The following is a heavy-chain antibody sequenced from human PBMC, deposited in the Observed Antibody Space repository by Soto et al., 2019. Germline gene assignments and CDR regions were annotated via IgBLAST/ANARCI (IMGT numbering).Heavy chain of an antibody. CDR1: GFTISGNA. Sequence: EVQLVESGGGLVQPGGSLRLSCAASGFTISGNAMNWVRQAPGRGLEWVSYISSSSTNIHYADSVRGRFTISRDNAKNSLYLQMNSLRDEDTAVYRCARDLSRGSKRYYYMDVWGKGTTVTVSS. D-gene: IGHD3-10*01. V-gene: IGHV3-48*02. J-gene: IGHJ6*03. CDR3: ARDLSRGSKRYYYMDV. CDR2: ISSSSTNI.